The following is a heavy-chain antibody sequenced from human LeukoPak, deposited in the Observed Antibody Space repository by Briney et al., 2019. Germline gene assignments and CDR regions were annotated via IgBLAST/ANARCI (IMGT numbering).Heavy chain of an antibody. J-gene: IGHJ6*02. CDR3: TRRARFWSGYYTPVGYYGMDV. V-gene: IGHV3-49*04. D-gene: IGHD3-3*01. CDR2: IRSKAYGGTT. Sequence: PGGSLRLSCTASGFTFGDYAMSWVRQAPGKGLEWVGFIRSKAYGGTTEYAASVKGRFTISRDDSKSIAYLQMNSLKTEDTAVYYCTRRARFWSGYYTPVGYYGMDVWGQGTTVTVSS. CDR1: GFTFGDYA.